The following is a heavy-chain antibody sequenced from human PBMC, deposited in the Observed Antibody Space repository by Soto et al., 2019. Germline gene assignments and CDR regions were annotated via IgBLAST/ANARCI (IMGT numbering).Heavy chain of an antibody. D-gene: IGHD2-15*01. J-gene: IGHJ4*02. CDR3: ARDAGSMPNYFDY. Sequence: QVQLVESGGGVVQPGRSLRLSCAASGFTFSSYGMHWVRRAPGKGLEGVAVIWYDGSNKYYADSVKGRFTISRDNSKNTLYLQMNSLRAEDTAVYYCARDAGSMPNYFDYWGQGTLVTVSS. CDR2: IWYDGSNK. V-gene: IGHV3-33*01. CDR1: GFTFSSYG.